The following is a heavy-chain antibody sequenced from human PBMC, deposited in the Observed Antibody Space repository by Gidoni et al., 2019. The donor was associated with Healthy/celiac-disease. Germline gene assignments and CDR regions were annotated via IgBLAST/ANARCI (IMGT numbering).Heavy chain of an antibody. CDR1: GYSISSGYY. J-gene: IGHJ4*02. CDR3: ARGSVRDSSGWYLNY. Sequence: QVQLQESGPGLVKPSETLSLTCAVSGYSISSGYYWGWIRQPPGKGLDWIGSIYHSGSTYYNPSLKSRVTISVDTSKNQFSLKLSSVTAADTAVYYCARGSVRDSSGWYLNYWGQGTLVTVSS. V-gene: IGHV4-38-2*01. CDR2: IYHSGST. D-gene: IGHD6-19*01.